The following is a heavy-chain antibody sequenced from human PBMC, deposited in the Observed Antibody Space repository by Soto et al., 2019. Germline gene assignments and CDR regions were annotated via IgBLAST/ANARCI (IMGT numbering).Heavy chain of an antibody. CDR2: ITTTGSTI. CDR3: ARGFKDSNAYPLFDS. J-gene: IGHJ4*02. V-gene: IGHV3-11*01. D-gene: IGHD3-22*01. CDR1: GFIFSDHY. Sequence: QVQLVESGGGLVKPGGSLRLSCEATGFIFSDHYMNWIRQGPGKGLEWISYITTTGSTIYYADSVKGRFTISRDNAKNSVYLQMNSLRAEDTAVYYCARGFKDSNAYPLFDSWGPGTLVTVSS.